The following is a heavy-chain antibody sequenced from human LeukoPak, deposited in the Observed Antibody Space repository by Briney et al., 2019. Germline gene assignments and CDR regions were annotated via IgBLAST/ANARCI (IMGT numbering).Heavy chain of an antibody. CDR3: ARGSTYLDY. Sequence: PGRSLRLSCAASGFTFSSYAMHWVRQAPGKGLEWVAVISYDGSNKYYADSVKGRFTISRDNSKNTLYLQMNSLRAEDTAVYYCARGSTYLDYWGQGTLVTVSS. V-gene: IGHV3-30-3*01. D-gene: IGHD2-15*01. J-gene: IGHJ4*02. CDR1: GFTFSSYA. CDR2: ISYDGSNK.